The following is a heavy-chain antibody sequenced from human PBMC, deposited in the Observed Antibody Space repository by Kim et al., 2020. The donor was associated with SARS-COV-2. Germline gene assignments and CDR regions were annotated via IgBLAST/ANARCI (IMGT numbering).Heavy chain of an antibody. CDR1: GGSISSSSYY. Sequence: SETLSLTCTVSGGSISSSSYYWGWIRQPPGKGLEWIGSIYYSGSTYYNPSLKSRVTISVDTSKNQFSLKLSSVTAADTAVYYFARQHGSSITWYSGLDYWGQGTLVTVSS. D-gene: IGHD2-2*01. V-gene: IGHV4-39*01. CDR3: ARQHGSSITWYSGLDY. CDR2: IYYSGST. J-gene: IGHJ4*02.